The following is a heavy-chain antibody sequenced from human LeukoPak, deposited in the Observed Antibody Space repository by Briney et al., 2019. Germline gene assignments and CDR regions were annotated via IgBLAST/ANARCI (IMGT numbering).Heavy chain of an antibody. CDR1: GFNFDSYT. CDR2: IWHGGSHK. V-gene: IGHV3-33*01. CDR3: ARENFGSGSYPDF. D-gene: IGHD3-10*01. Sequence: GRSLRLSCAASGFNFDSYTMHWVRQAPGQGLEWVALIWHGGSHKFYSNSVRGQFIISRDNSKNTVYLQMNNLRPDDTAVYYCARENFGSGSYPDFWGQRTLATVSS. J-gene: IGHJ4*02.